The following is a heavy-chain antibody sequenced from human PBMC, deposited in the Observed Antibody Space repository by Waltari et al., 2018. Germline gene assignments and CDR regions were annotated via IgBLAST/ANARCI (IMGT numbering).Heavy chain of an antibody. Sequence: QVQLQESGPGLVKPSETLSLTCTVSGGSISSYYWSWIRQPPGTGLEWSEYSYYSGRTNYNPPLQSRVTISVDTSKNQFSLKLSSVTAADTAVYYCAREGSVLRFLEWSPYYYGMDVWGQGTTVTVSS. J-gene: IGHJ6*02. CDR1: GGSISSYY. V-gene: IGHV4-59*01. D-gene: IGHD3-3*01. CDR3: AREGSVLRFLEWSPYYYGMDV. CDR2: SYYSGRT.